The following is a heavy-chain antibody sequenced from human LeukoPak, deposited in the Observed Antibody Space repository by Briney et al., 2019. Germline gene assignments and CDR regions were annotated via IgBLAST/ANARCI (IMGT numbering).Heavy chain of an antibody. CDR3: AKRTTYYYDSSGYYYFDY. CDR1: GFTFSSYA. J-gene: IGHJ4*02. CDR2: ISGGGGST. Sequence: GGSLRLSCAASGFTFSSYAMSWVRQAPGKGLEWVSAISGGGGSTYYADSVKGRFTISRDNSKNTLYLQMNSLRAEDTAVYYCAKRTTYYYDSSGYYYFDYWGQGTLVTVSS. D-gene: IGHD3-22*01. V-gene: IGHV3-23*01.